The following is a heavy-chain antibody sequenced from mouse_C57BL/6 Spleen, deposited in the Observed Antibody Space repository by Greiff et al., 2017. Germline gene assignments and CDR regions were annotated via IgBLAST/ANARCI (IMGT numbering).Heavy chain of an antibody. D-gene: IGHD2-3*01. CDR2: IRNKANGYTT. J-gene: IGHJ4*01. CDR3: ASDTDGYYVDYYAMDY. CDR1: GFTFTDYY. Sequence: DVMLVESGGGLVQPGGSLSLSCAASGFTFTDYYMSWVRQPPGKALEWLGFIRNKANGYTTEYSASVKGRFTISRDNSQSILYLQMNALRAEDSATYYGASDTDGYYVDYYAMDYWGQGTSVTVSS. V-gene: IGHV7-3*01.